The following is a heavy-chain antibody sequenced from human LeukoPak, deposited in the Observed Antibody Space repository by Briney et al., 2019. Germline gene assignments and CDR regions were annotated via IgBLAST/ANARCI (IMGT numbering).Heavy chain of an antibody. CDR2: INHSGST. V-gene: IGHV4-34*01. D-gene: IGHD2-21*02. Sequence: PWETLSLTCAVYGGPFSGYYWSWIRQPPGKGLEWIGEINHSGSTNYNPSLKSRVTISVDTSKNQFSLKLSSVTAADTAVYYCASASYCGGDCYSDYWGQGTLATVSS. CDR1: GGPFSGYY. J-gene: IGHJ4*02. CDR3: ASASYCGGDCYSDY.